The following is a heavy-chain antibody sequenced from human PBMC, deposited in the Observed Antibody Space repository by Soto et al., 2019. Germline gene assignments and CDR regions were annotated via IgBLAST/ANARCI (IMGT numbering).Heavy chain of an antibody. D-gene: IGHD6-6*01. CDR1: GGSINNYF. V-gene: IGHV4-59*01. CDR2: VYYIGST. Sequence: SETLSLTCTVSGGSINNYFWSWIRQPPGGGLEWIGYVYYIGSTSYTPSLKSRVTISVDTSKNQFSLELRSVTAADTAIYYCARDASSTPSDRYRPGDYFDSWGQGAPVTSPQ. CDR3: ARDASSTPSDRYRPGDYFDS. J-gene: IGHJ4*02.